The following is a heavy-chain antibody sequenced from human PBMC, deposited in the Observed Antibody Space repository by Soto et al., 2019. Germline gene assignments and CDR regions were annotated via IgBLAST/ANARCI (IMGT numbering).Heavy chain of an antibody. J-gene: IGHJ6*03. V-gene: IGHV4-34*01. Sequence: QVQLQQWGAGLLKPSETLSLTCAVYGGSFSGYYCGWIRQPPGKGLEWIGEINHSGSTNYNPSLKSRVTIAVDTSKNQFSLKLSSVTAADTAVYYGARGGERYYYYYYMDVWGKGTTVTVSS. CDR2: INHSGST. CDR3: ARGGERYYYYYYMDV. D-gene: IGHD3-3*01. CDR1: GGSFSGYY.